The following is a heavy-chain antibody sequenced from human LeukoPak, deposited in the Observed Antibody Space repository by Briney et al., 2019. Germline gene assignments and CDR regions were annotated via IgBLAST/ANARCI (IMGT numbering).Heavy chain of an antibody. J-gene: IGHJ4*02. CDR2: IKQDGKDK. CDR3: ARVLRGGYNYFDY. V-gene: IGHV3-7*01. D-gene: IGHD5-24*01. Sequence: GGSLRLSCVGSGFIFRSHYMTWVRQAPGEGLEWVANIKQDGKDKYYVDSVRGRFTISRDNSKNTLYLQMNSLRAEDTAVYYCARVLRGGYNYFDYWGQGTLVTVSS. CDR1: GFIFRSHY.